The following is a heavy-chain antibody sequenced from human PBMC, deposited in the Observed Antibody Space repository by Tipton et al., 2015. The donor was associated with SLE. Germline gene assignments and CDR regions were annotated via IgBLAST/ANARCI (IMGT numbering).Heavy chain of an antibody. D-gene: IGHD2-2*02. V-gene: IGHV1-18*01. Sequence: QSGPEVKKPGASVKVSCKASGYTFTSYGISWVRQAPGQGLEWMGWISAYNGNTNYAQKLQGRVTMTTDTSTSTAYMELRSLRSDDTAVYYCARPVGYCSSTSCYTRDYYYYSMDVWGKGTTVTVSS. J-gene: IGHJ6*03. CDR1: GYTFTSYG. CDR3: ARPVGYCSSTSCYTRDYYYYSMDV. CDR2: ISAYNGNT.